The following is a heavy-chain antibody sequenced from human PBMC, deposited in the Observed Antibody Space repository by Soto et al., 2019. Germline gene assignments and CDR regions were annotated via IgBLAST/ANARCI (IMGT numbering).Heavy chain of an antibody. CDR1: GGTFSDYT. CDR3: AIFGIVGPTYLADY. V-gene: IGHV1-69*02. J-gene: IGHJ4*02. D-gene: IGHD1-26*01. Sequence: QVQLVQSGAEVKKPGSSVKVSCKASGGTFSDYTISWVRQAPGQGLEWMGRIIPILVMTNYAQKFQGRVTITADKPTKTAYMELSSLRSEDTAVYYCAIFGIVGPTYLADYWGQGTLVTVSS. CDR2: IIPILVMT.